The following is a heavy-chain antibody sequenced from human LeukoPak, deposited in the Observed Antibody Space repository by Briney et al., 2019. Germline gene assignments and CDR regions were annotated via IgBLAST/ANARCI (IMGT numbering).Heavy chain of an antibody. CDR1: GFTFGGYA. Sequence: GGSLRLACTASGFTFGGYAMSWFRQAPGKGLEWVGFIRSKAYGGTTEYAASVKGRFTISRDDSKSIAYLQMNSLKTEDTAVYYCTRDGPIAAADYWGQGTLVTVSS. D-gene: IGHD6-13*01. CDR3: TRDGPIAAADY. CDR2: IRSKAYGGTT. J-gene: IGHJ4*02. V-gene: IGHV3-49*03.